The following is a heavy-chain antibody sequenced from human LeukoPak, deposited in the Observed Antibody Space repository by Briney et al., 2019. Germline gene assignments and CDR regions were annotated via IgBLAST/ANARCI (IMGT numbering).Heavy chain of an antibody. CDR3: ARHVTGIGESHYGMDV. CDR2: IDPSDSYT. V-gene: IGHV5-10-1*01. J-gene: IGHJ6*02. D-gene: IGHD3-10*01. CDR1: GYSFTSYW. Sequence: GESLKISCKGSGYSFTSYWIAWVRQMPGKGLEWMGRIDPSDSYTNYSPSFQGHVTISADKSISTAYLQWSSLKASDTAMYYCARHVTGIGESHYGMDVWGQGTTVTVSS.